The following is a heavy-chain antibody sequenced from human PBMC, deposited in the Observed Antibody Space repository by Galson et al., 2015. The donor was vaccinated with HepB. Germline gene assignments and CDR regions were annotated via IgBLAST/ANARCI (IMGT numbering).Heavy chain of an antibody. V-gene: IGHV4-39*07. CDR1: GGSITRSSYY. CDR2: ISSSGGST. J-gene: IGHJ5*02. CDR3: ARDPITMIVNWFDP. Sequence: ETLSLTCTVSGGSITRSSYYWGWIRQPPGKGLEWTGSISSSGGSTYHNPSLKSRVTISVDTSKNQFSLKLSSVTVADTAVYYCARDPITMIVNWFDPWGQGTLVTVSS. D-gene: IGHD3-22*01.